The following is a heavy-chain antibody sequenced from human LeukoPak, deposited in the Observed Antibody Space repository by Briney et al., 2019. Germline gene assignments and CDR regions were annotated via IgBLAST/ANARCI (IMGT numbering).Heavy chain of an antibody. J-gene: IGHJ4*02. CDR3: ARQSPLAAAGTFDY. CDR1: GASISSYY. CDR2: IYYTGGT. Sequence: KSSETLSLTCTVSGASISSYYWSWIRQPPGKGLEWIAYIYYTGGTNYNPSLKSRVTISMDTSKNQFSLRVSSVTAADTAIYYCARQSPLAAAGTFDYWGQGTLVTVSS. V-gene: IGHV4-59*01. D-gene: IGHD6-13*01.